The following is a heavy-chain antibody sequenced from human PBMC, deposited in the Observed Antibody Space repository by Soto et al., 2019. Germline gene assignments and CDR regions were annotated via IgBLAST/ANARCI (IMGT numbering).Heavy chain of an antibody. J-gene: IGHJ3*02. V-gene: IGHV4-59*08. Sequence: QVQLQESGPGLVKPSETLSLTCTVSGGSISCYYWSWIRQPPGKGLEWIGYIYYSGSTNYNPSLKSRVTISVDTSKNQFSLKLSSVTAADTAVYYCARRWGYAFDIWGQGTMVTVSS. CDR3: ARRWGYAFDI. CDR1: GGSISCYY. CDR2: IYYSGST. D-gene: IGHD1-26*01.